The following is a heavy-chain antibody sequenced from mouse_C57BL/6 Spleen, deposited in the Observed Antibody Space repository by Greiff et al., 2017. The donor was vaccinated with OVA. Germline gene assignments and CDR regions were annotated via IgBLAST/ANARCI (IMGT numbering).Heavy chain of an antibody. CDR3: ARGDYGSSYNAMDY. CDR1: GYTFTDYY. Sequence: VQLKESGPELVKPGASVKISCKASGYTFTDYYMNWVKQSHGKSLEWIGDINPNNGGTSYNQKFKGKATLTVDKSSSTAYMELRSLTSEDSAVYYCARGDYGSSYNAMDYWGQGTSVTVSS. CDR2: INPNNGGT. J-gene: IGHJ4*01. V-gene: IGHV1-26*01. D-gene: IGHD1-1*01.